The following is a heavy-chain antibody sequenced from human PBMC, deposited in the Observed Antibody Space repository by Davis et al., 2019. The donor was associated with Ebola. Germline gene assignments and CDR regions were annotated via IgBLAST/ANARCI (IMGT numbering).Heavy chain of an antibody. CDR1: GITFRSYW. D-gene: IGHD7-27*01. V-gene: IGHV3-7*01. CDR2: IKPDGSET. Sequence: PGGSLRLSCATSGITFRSYWMSWVRQAPGKGLEWVANIKPDGSETSYADSVKGRFTISRDNAKNTLYLHINSLRAEDTAVYYCGRDHWGSADYWGQGTLVTVSS. CDR3: GRDHWGSADY. J-gene: IGHJ4*02.